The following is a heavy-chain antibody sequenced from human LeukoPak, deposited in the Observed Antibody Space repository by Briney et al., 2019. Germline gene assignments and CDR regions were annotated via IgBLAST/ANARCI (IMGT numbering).Heavy chain of an antibody. CDR1: GYSFTTYW. CDR2: IFPSDSDT. CDR3: TRGRPIDY. J-gene: IGHJ4*02. Sequence: GESLKISCKGSGYSFTTYWIGWVRQMPGKGLEWMGIIFPSDSDTRYSPSLQGQVTISADKSISTAYLQWSSLKASDTAIYYCTRGRPIDYWGQGTLVTVSS. V-gene: IGHV5-51*01.